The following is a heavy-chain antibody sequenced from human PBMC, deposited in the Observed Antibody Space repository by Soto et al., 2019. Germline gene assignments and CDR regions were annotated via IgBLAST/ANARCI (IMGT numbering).Heavy chain of an antibody. J-gene: IGHJ5*02. CDR3: ARGHCGGDCYPVGWFDP. V-gene: IGHV1-69*01. CDR1: GGTFSSYA. Sequence: QVQLVQSGAEVKKPGSSVKVSCKASGGTFSSYAISWVRQAPGQGLEWMGGIIPIFGTANYAQKFQGRVTITADESTSTAYMELSSLRSEDTAVYYCARGHCGGDCYPVGWFDPWGQGTLVTSPQ. D-gene: IGHD2-21*02. CDR2: IIPIFGTA.